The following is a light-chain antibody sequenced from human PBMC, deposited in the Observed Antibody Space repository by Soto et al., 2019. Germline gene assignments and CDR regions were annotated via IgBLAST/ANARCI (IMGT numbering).Light chain of an antibody. CDR1: QSVSSSY. J-gene: IGKJ5*01. CDR2: VAH. Sequence: EIVLTQSPGTLALSPGERATLSCRASQSVSSSYLAWYQQKPGQAPRHLIYVAHSSATGIPDRFSGSGSGTDLTLTISSLEPEDCALYYCQQYGSSAINFGQGTRLEIK. V-gene: IGKV3-20*01. CDR3: QQYGSSAIN.